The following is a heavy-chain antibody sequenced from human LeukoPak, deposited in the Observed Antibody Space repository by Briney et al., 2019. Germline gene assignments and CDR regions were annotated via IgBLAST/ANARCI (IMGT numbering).Heavy chain of an antibody. D-gene: IGHD5-18*01. CDR3: ARRITAMIAGLDS. J-gene: IGHJ4*02. CDR1: GYTFTSYD. V-gene: IGHV1-8*01. CDR2: MNPNSGNT. Sequence: GASVKVSCKASGYTFTSYDINWVRQASGQGLEWIGWMNPNSGNTAYAQRFQGRVTMTRNTSISTAYMELSSLRSEDTAVYYCARRITAMIAGLDSWGQGTLVTVSS.